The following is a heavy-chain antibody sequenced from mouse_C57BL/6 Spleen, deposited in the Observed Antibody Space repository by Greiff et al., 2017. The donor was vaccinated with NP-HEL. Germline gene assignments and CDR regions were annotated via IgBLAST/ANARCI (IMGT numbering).Heavy chain of an antibody. CDR3: ASQGIYEDFDY. Sequence: QVQLQQPGAELVKPGASVKLSCKASGYTFTSYWMHWVKQRPGQGLEWIGMIYPNSGSTNYNEKFKSKATLTVDKSSSTAYMQLSSLTSEDAAVYYCASQGIYEDFDYWGQGTTLTVSS. CDR2: IYPNSGST. CDR1: GYTFTSYW. D-gene: IGHD1-3*01. J-gene: IGHJ2*01. V-gene: IGHV1-64*01.